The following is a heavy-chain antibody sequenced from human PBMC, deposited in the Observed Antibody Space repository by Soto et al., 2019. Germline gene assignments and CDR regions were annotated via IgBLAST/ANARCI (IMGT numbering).Heavy chain of an antibody. J-gene: IGHJ5*02. CDR2: INLNSGDT. Sequence: ASVKVSCKASGDTFTDSSMHWVRQAPGQGLEWMGWINLNSGDTNYAEKFRGRVTMTRDTSIITAYMELTRLKSDDTAVYYCARDLGGYDLYGPDTWGQGTLVTVSS. CDR3: ARDLGGYDLYGPDT. D-gene: IGHD5-12*01. CDR1: GDTFTDSS. V-gene: IGHV1-2*02.